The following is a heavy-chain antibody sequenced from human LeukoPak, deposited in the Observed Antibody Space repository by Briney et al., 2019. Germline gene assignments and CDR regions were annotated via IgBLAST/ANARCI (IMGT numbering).Heavy chain of an antibody. CDR2: IRSKAYSGTT. CDR1: GFTFGDYA. D-gene: IGHD3-22*01. J-gene: IGHJ4*02. Sequence: PGGSLRLSCTASGFTFGDYAMSWVRQAPGKGLEWVGFIRSKAYSGTTEYAASVKGRFTISGDDSKSIAYLQVNSLKTEDTAVYYSTRSTYYYGSSGYWLWGQGTLVTVSS. V-gene: IGHV3-49*04. CDR3: TRSTYYYGSSGYWL.